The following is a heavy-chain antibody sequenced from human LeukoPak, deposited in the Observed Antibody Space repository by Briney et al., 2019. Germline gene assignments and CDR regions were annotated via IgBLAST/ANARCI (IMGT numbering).Heavy chain of an antibody. V-gene: IGHV3-30*18. D-gene: IGHD4-17*01. CDR2: ISYDGSNK. CDR1: GSTFSSYG. J-gene: IGHJ4*02. CDR3: AKGSQSHYGDLDY. Sequence: GRSLRLSCAASGSTFSSYGMHWVRQAPGKGLEWVAVISYDGSNKYYADSVKGRFTISRDNSKNTLYLQMNSLRAEDTAVYYCAKGSQSHYGDLDYWGQGTLVTVSS.